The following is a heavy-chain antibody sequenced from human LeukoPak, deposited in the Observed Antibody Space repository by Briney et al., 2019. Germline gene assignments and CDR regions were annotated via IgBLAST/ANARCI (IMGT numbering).Heavy chain of an antibody. CDR1: GGSISSYY. CDR2: IYYSGST. J-gene: IGHJ4*02. Sequence: PSKTLSLTCTVSGGSISSYYWSWIRQPPGKGLEWIGYIYYSGSTNYNPSLKSRVTISVDTSKNQFSLKLSSVTAADTAVYYCAAGKLWLPFGFDYWGQGTLVTVSS. V-gene: IGHV4-59*01. CDR3: AAGKLWLPFGFDY. D-gene: IGHD5-18*01.